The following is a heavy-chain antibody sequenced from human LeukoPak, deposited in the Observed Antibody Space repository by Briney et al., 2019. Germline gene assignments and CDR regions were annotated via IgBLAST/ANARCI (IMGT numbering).Heavy chain of an antibody. CDR3: ARDLGLTVHDSSGRYGALYNWFDP. CDR1: GGSISSYY. CDR2: IYYSGST. D-gene: IGHD6-19*01. V-gene: IGHV4-59*01. Sequence: SETLSLTCTVSGGSISSYYWSWIRQPPGKGLEWIGYIYYSGSTNYNPSLKSRVTISVDTSKNQFSLKLSSVTAADTAVYYCARDLGLTVHDSSGRYGALYNWFDPWGQGTLVTVSS. J-gene: IGHJ5*02.